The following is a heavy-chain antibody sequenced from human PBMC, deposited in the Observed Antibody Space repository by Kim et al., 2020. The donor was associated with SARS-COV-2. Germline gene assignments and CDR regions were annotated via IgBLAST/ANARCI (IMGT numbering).Heavy chain of an antibody. CDR3: ARGGYSYGLILYYYGMDV. D-gene: IGHD5-18*01. Sequence: SETLSLTCAVYGGSFSGYYWSWIRQPPGKGLEWIGEINHSGSTNYNPSLKSRVTISVDTSKNQFSLKLSSVTAADTAVYYCARGGYSYGLILYYYGMDVWGQGTTVTVSS. CDR2: INHSGST. V-gene: IGHV4-34*01. J-gene: IGHJ6*02. CDR1: GGSFSGYY.